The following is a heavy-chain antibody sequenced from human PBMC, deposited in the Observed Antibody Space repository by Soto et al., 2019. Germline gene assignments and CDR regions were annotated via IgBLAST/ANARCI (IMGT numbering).Heavy chain of an antibody. Sequence: ASVKVSCKASGYTFTSYYMHWVRQAPGQGLEWMGIINPSGGSTSYAQKLQGRVTMTRDTSTSTVCMELSSLRSEDTAVYYCARDFCSSTSCYTSYYYYGMDVWGQGTTVTVSS. CDR3: ARDFCSSTSCYTSYYYYGMDV. V-gene: IGHV1-46*01. D-gene: IGHD2-2*02. CDR1: GYTFTSYY. J-gene: IGHJ6*02. CDR2: INPSGGST.